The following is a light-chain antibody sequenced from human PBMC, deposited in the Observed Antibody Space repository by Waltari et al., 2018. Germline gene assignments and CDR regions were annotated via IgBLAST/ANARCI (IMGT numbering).Light chain of an antibody. V-gene: IGLV2-14*01. CDR3: SSYTSTNTPVV. J-gene: IGLJ2*01. Sequence: QSALTQPASVSGSPGQSITISCTGTSSDVGGYNYVSWYQQESGKAPKLMIYEVSNRPSGVSNRFSGSKSGNTASLTISGLQAEDEADYYCSSYTSTNTPVVFGGGTKLTVL. CDR1: SSDVGGYNY. CDR2: EVS.